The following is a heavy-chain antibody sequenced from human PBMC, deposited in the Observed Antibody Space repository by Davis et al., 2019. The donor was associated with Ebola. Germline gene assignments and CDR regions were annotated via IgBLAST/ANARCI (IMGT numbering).Heavy chain of an antibody. J-gene: IGHJ5*02. CDR1: GFTFSSYG. CDR2: ISYDARNK. Sequence: GGSLRLSCAASGFTFSSYGMHGVRQAPGKGLEWVPVISYDARNKYYADSVKGRFTISRDNAKNSLYLQMNSLRAEDTALYYCAKAGQQLVRRLARWFDPWGQGTLVTVSS. CDR3: AKAGQQLVRRLARWFDP. V-gene: IGHV3-30*18. D-gene: IGHD6-13*01.